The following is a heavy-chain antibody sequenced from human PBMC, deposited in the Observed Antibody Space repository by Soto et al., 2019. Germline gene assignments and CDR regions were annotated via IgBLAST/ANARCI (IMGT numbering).Heavy chain of an antibody. CDR3: ARGPTGWYGFDY. V-gene: IGHV3-74*01. J-gene: IGHJ4*02. Sequence: EVQLVESGGGLVQPGGSLRLSCAGSGFTFSSNWMHWVRQAPGKGLVWVSRINSDGSSATYADSVMGRFTISRDNAKNTLYVQMNSRRAEDTAVYFCARGPTGWYGFDYWGQGTLVTVSS. CDR1: GFTFSSNW. D-gene: IGHD6-19*01. CDR2: INSDGSSA.